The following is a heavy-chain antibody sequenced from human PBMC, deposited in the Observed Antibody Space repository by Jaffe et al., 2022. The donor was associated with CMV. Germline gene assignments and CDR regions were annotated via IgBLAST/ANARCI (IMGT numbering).Heavy chain of an antibody. J-gene: IGHJ6*02. D-gene: IGHD4-4*01. CDR1: GGTFSSYA. CDR3: ARDPDYSQHSYYYYGMDV. V-gene: IGHV1-69*01. Sequence: QVQLVQSGAEVKKPGSSVKVSCKASGGTFSSYAISWVRQAPGQGLEWMGGIIPIFGTANYAQKFQGRVTITADESTSTAYMELSSLRSEDTAVYYCARDPDYSQHSYYYYGMDVWGQGTTVTVSS. CDR2: IIPIFGTA.